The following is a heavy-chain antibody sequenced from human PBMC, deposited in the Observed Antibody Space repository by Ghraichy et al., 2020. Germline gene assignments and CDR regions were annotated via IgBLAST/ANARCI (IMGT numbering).Heavy chain of an antibody. J-gene: IGHJ6*02. D-gene: IGHD3-16*01. Sequence: GGSLRLSCAASGFSVSNYSMNWVRQAPGKGLEWVSAISRSGSYIYYADSVKGRFIISRDNAKNSVYLQMNSLRVEDTAVYYCAREPFGRGSFGMDVWGQGTTITVSS. CDR3: AREPFGRGSFGMDV. V-gene: IGHV3-21*01. CDR1: GFSVSNYS. CDR2: ISRSGSYI.